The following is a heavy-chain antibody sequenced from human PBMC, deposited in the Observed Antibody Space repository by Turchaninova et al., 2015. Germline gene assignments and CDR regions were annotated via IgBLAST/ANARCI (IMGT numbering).Heavy chain of an antibody. CDR3: ARPGDSSSWRAFDI. CDR1: GYSFTSYW. J-gene: IGHJ3*02. D-gene: IGHD6-13*01. Sequence: EVQLVQSGAEVKKPGESLKISCKGSGYSFTSYWIGWVRQMPGKVLDWMGIIYPGDLDTRCCPSLQGQDSILASKPTKNANLQWASLNAADHAMYYRARPGDSSSWRAFDIWGQGTMVTVSS. CDR2: IYPGDLDT. V-gene: IGHV5-51*04.